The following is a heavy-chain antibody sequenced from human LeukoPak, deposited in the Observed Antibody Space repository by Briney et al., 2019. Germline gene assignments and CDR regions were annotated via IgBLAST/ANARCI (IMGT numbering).Heavy chain of an antibody. CDR1: GFTFSSYT. J-gene: IGHJ4*02. Sequence: PGGSLRLSCAASGFTFSSYTMSWVRQAPGKGLEWVSTITTSDGNTYYADSVKGRFTVSRDNSKNTLFLQMNSLRAEDTAVYYCANHQPYDSSGYSPGWGQGPLVTVSS. CDR2: ITTSDGNT. D-gene: IGHD3-22*01. V-gene: IGHV3-23*01. CDR3: ANHQPYDSSGYSPG.